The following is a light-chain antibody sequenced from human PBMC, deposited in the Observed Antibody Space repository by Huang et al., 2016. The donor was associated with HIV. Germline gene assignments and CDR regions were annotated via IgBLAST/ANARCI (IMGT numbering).Light chain of an antibody. CDR3: QQYYSTPSLT. Sequence: DIQMTQSPSSLSASAEDRVTITCRASQHIRKSLAWYQHKPGRAPKLLRYAASRLQSGSPSRFSGSGSGTDCTLTISSLQTEDFATYYCQQYYSTPSLTFGGGTKVEIK. CDR1: QHIRKS. CDR2: AAS. J-gene: IGKJ4*01. V-gene: IGKV1-NL1*01.